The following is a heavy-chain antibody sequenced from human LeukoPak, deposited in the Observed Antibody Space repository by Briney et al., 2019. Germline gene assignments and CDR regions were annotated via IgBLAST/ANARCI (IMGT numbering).Heavy chain of an antibody. CDR1: GFTFSSYW. D-gene: IGHD2-2*01. J-gene: IGHJ4*02. V-gene: IGHV3-7*01. Sequence: GGSLRLSCVASGFTFSSYWMSWVRQAPGKGLEWVANIKQDGSEKYYVDSVKGRFTISRDNAKNSLYLQMNSLRAEDTAVYYCARELIVVVPAAYYYFDYWGQGTLVTVSS. CDR3: ARELIVVVPAAYYYFDY. CDR2: IKQDGSEK.